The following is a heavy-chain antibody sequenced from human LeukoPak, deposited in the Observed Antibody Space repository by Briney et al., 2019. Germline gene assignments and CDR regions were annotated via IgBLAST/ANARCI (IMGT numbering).Heavy chain of an antibody. CDR2: ISSSSSYI. CDR1: GFTFSSYS. V-gene: IGHV3-21*01. Sequence: GGSLRLSCAASGFTFSSYSMNWVRQAPGKGLEWVSSISSSSSYIYYADSVKGRFTISRDNAKNSLYLQMNSLRAQDTPVYYCARSAPYSYVIDISGQGTPVTASS. CDR3: ARSAPYSYVIDI. J-gene: IGHJ3*02. D-gene: IGHD5-18*01.